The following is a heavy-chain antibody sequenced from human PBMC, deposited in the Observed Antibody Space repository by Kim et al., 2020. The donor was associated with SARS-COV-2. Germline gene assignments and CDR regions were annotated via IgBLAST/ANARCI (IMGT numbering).Heavy chain of an antibody. J-gene: IGHJ4*02. CDR3: ARSTISSGWYYFDY. D-gene: IGHD6-19*01. V-gene: IGHV1-18*01. Sequence: QKLQGRVTMTTDTSASTAYMELRSLRSDDTAVYYCARSTISSGWYYFDYWGQGTLVTVSS.